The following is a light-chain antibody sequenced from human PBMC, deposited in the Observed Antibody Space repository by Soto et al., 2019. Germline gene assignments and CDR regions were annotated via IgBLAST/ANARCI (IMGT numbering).Light chain of an antibody. CDR3: QQYDNPPFT. Sequence: DIQMTQSPSSLSASVGDRVTINCQASPVISYYLNWYQQNPGKAPKLLIYDASNLETGVPSRFSESGSGTDFTFTISSLQPDDIATYYCQQYDNPPFTFGPGTKVDIK. J-gene: IGKJ3*01. CDR2: DAS. V-gene: IGKV1-33*01. CDR1: PVISYY.